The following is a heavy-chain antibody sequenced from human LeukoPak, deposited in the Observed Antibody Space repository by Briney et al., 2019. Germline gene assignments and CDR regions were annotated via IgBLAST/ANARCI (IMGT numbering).Heavy chain of an antibody. Sequence: GGSVSLFCAASGFTVSSNYMSWVRQAPGKGLEWVSVIYSGGSTYYADSVKGRFTISRDNSKTTLYIQMNSLRAEDTAEYYCASGNYYGPHSFDYWGQGTLVTVSS. CDR2: IYSGGST. CDR1: GFTVSSNY. J-gene: IGHJ4*02. V-gene: IGHV3-53*01. CDR3: ASGNYYGPHSFDY. D-gene: IGHD3-10*01.